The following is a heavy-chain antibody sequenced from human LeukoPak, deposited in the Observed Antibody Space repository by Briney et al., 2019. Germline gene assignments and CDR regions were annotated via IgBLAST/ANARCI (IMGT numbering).Heavy chain of an antibody. D-gene: IGHD5-12*01. J-gene: IGHJ4*02. CDR2: IYYSGYT. V-gene: IGHV4-59*01. Sequence: GSLRLSCAASGFTFDDYGMSWFRQPPGKGLEWIGYIYYSGYTNYIPSLKSRVTISLDTSKNQFSLSLSSVTAADTAVYYCARGNLVATLYFDYWGQGALVTVSS. CDR1: GFTFDDYG. CDR3: ARGNLVATLYFDY.